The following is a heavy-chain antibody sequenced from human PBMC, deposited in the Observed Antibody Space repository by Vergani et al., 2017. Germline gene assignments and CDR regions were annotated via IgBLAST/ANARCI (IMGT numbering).Heavy chain of an antibody. CDR3: ADLYGDDGFSPF. J-gene: IGHJ4*02. CDR2: IGSSGPYI. Sequence: VQLVESGGGLVKPGGSLRLSCAASGFTFSDSSMSWVRQAPGKGLEWVAFIGSSGPYINYADSVKGRFIISRDDSKNTVYLQINSLRAEDTAFYYCADLYGDDGFSPFWGQGTLVTVSS. V-gene: IGHV3-21*04. D-gene: IGHD2-21*01. CDR1: GFTFSDSS.